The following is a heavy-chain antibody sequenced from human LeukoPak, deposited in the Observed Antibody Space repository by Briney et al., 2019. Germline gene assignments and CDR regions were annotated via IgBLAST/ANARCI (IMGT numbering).Heavy chain of an antibody. CDR3: AKGGIYDFWSGSL. D-gene: IGHD3-3*01. CDR2: IWYDGSNK. Sequence: PGGSLRLSCAASGFTFSSYGMHWVRQAPGKGLEWVAVIWYDGSNKYYADSVKGRFTISRDNSKNTLYLQMNSLRAEDTAVYYCAKGGIYDFWSGSLWGQGTLVTVSS. J-gene: IGHJ4*02. CDR1: GFTFSSYG. V-gene: IGHV3-30*02.